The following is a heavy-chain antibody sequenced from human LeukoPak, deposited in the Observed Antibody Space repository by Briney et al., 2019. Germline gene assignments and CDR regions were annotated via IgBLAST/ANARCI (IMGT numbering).Heavy chain of an antibody. D-gene: IGHD5-12*01. J-gene: IGHJ4*02. Sequence: GGSLSLSCAASGFTSTNYAMNWVRQAPGKGLEWVSVLIGSSGSTDYADSVKGRFTISRDTSKNTLFLQMNSLRAEDTAIYYCAKGAYDYIEIGYFDSWGQGTLVTVSS. V-gene: IGHV3-23*01. CDR2: LIGSSGST. CDR1: GFTSTNYA. CDR3: AKGAYDYIEIGYFDS.